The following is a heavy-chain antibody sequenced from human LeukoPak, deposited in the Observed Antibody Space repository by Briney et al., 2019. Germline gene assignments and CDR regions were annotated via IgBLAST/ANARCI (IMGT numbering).Heavy chain of an antibody. CDR1: GFTFSDAW. D-gene: IGHD2-15*01. V-gene: IGHV3-15*01. CDR2: IKSKSDGGTI. J-gene: IGHJ4*02. CDR3: TTRRQDGW. Sequence: GGSLRLSCVGSGFTFSDAWMSWARQAPGKGLEWVGRIKSKSDGGTIDHAAPVKGRFTISRDDSRNTLYLQMNSLKTEDTAVYYCTTRRQDGWWGQGTLVTVS.